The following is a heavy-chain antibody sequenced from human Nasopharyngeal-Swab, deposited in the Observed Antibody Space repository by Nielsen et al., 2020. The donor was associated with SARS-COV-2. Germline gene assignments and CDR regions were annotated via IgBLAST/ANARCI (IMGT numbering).Heavy chain of an antibody. Sequence: GSLRLSCTVSGGSILSSTYYWGWIRQPPGKGLEWIGRIYYSGATYYNPPLKNRLTMSVDMSKNQFSLKLYSVTAADTAAYYCASSGWLHPLDYWGPGTLVTVSS. CDR3: ASSGWLHPLDY. CDR2: IYYSGAT. V-gene: IGHV4-39*01. J-gene: IGHJ4*02. CDR1: GGSILSSTYY. D-gene: IGHD5-24*01.